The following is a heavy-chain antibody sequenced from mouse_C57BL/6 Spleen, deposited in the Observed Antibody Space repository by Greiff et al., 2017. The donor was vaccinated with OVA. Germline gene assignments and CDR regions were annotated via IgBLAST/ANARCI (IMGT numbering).Heavy chain of an antibody. CDR3: TEGGSSYWYFDV. CDR1: GFTFSNYW. D-gene: IGHD1-1*01. V-gene: IGHV6-3*01. CDR2: IRLKSDNYAT. J-gene: IGHJ1*03. Sequence: EVMLVESGGGLVQPGGSMKLSCVASGFTFSNYWMNWVRQSPEKGLEWVAQIRLKSDNYATHYAESVKGRFTISRDDSKSSVYLQMNNLRAEDTGIYYCTEGGSSYWYFDVWGTGTTVTVSS.